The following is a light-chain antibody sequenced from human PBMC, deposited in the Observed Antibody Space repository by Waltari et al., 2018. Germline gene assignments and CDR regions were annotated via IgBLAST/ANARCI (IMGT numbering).Light chain of an antibody. CDR1: SSNIGAGYD. Sequence: QSVLTQPPSVSGAPGQRVPISCTGSSSNIGAGYDVHWYQQLPGTAPKLLIYGNSNRPSGVPDRFSGSKSGTSASLAITGLQAEEEADYYCQSYDSSLSGGVFGGGTKLTVL. J-gene: IGLJ2*01. CDR3: QSYDSSLSGGV. V-gene: IGLV1-40*01. CDR2: GNS.